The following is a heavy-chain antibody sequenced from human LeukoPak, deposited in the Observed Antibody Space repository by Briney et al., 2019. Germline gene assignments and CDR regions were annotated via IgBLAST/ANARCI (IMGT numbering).Heavy chain of an antibody. CDR2: ISSSSSTI. CDR3: ARETPSSGWELLTVGAGAFDI. D-gene: IGHD1-26*01. CDR1: GFTFSSYS. Sequence: PGGSLRLSCAASGFTFSSYSMNWVRQAPGKGLEWVSYISSSSSTIYYADSVKGRFTISRDNAKNSLYLQMNSLRAEDTALYHCARETPSSGWELLTVGAGAFDIWGQGTMVTVSS. J-gene: IGHJ3*02. V-gene: IGHV3-48*04.